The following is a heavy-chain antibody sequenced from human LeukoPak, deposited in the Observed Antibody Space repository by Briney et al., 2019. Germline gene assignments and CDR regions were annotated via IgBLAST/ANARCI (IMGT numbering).Heavy chain of an antibody. J-gene: IGHJ6*02. CDR3: ASIAVAGTYYYYYGMDA. CDR1: GGSISSSSYY. V-gene: IGHV4-39*01. Sequence: PSETLSLTCTVSGGSISSSSYYWGWIRQPPGKGLEWIGSIYYSGSTYYNPSLKSRVTISVDTSKNQFSLKLSSVTAADTAVYYCASIAVAGTYYYYYGMDAWGQGTTVTVSS. D-gene: IGHD6-19*01. CDR2: IYYSGST.